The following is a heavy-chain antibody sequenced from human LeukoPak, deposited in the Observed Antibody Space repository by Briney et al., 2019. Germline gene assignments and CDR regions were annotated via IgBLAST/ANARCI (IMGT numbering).Heavy chain of an antibody. CDR3: ARGGRDGFKHYTVDS. J-gene: IGHJ4*02. CDR1: GDSISTGYHY. CDR2: IFISGST. D-gene: IGHD5-24*01. V-gene: IGHV4-61*02. Sequence: SQTLSLTRTVSGDSISTGYHYWTWIRQPAGKGLEYIGRIFISGSTNYSPSLKSRVSISVDTSKNQFSLNLTSVTATDTAVYYCARGGRDGFKHYTVDSWGRGTLVTVSS.